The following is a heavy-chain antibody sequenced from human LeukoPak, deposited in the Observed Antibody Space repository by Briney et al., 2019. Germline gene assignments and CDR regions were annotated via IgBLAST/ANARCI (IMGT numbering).Heavy chain of an antibody. V-gene: IGHV4-34*01. CDR2: INHSGST. J-gene: IGHJ5*02. CDR1: GGSFSGYY. Sequence: SETLSLTCAVYGGSFSGYYWSWIRQPPGKGLEWIGEINHSGSTNYNPSLKSRVTISVDTSKNQFSLKLSSVTAADTAVYYCARIFCSSTSCYPQSFRYWFDPWGQGTLVTVSS. D-gene: IGHD2-2*01. CDR3: ARIFCSSTSCYPQSFRYWFDP.